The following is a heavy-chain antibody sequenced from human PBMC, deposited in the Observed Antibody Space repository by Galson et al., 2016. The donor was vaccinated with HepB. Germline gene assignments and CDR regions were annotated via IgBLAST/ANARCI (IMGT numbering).Heavy chain of an antibody. J-gene: IGHJ5*02. CDR2: IYYSGST. Sequence: TLSLTCTVSGGSISNSDHYWSWIRQPPGKGLEWIGYIYYSGSTYYNPSLKSRVIISIDTSKNQFSLRLRSVTAADTAVYYCAREGEQQLVNGEERWLDPWGQGTLVTVSS. CDR3: AREGEQQLVNGEERWLDP. D-gene: IGHD6-13*01. CDR1: GGSISNSDHY. V-gene: IGHV4-30-4*01.